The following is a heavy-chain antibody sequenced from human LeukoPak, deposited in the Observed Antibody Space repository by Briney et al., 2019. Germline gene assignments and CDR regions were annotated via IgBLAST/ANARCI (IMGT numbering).Heavy chain of an antibody. CDR1: GYAFTSYG. CDR2: ISAYNGNT. D-gene: IGHD5-12*01. CDR3: ARAPYSGYDWGYGYYYMDV. J-gene: IGHJ6*03. Sequence: GASVKVSCKASGYAFTSYGISWVRQAPGQGLEWMGWISAYNGNTNYAQKLQGRVTMTTDTSTSTAYMELRSLRSDDTAVYYCARAPYSGYDWGYGYYYMDVWGKGTTVTISS. V-gene: IGHV1-18*01.